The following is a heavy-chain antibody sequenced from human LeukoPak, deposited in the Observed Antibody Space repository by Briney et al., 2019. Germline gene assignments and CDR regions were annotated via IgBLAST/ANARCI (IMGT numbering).Heavy chain of an antibody. CDR3: ARVVTMVRGVIIENERKYYFDY. D-gene: IGHD3-10*01. CDR2: INHSGST. V-gene: IGHV4-34*01. J-gene: IGHJ4*02. CDR1: GGSFSGYY. Sequence: PSETLSLTCAVYGGSFSGYYWSWIRQPPGKGLEWIGEINHSGSTNYNPSLKSRVTISVDTSKNQFSLKLSSVTAADTAVYYCARVVTMVRGVIIENERKYYFDYWGQGTLVTVSS.